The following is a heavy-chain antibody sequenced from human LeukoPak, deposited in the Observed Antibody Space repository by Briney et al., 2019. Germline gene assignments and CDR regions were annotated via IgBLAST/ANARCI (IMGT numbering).Heavy chain of an antibody. V-gene: IGHV1-46*01. CDR2: INPSGGST. CDR1: GYTFTSYY. CDR3: ARDRGSGSYSVDWFDP. D-gene: IGHD3-10*01. J-gene: IGHJ5*02. Sequence: ASVKVSCKASGYTFTSYYMHWVRQAPGQGLERMGIINPSGGSTSYAQKFQGRVTMTRDTSTSTVYMELSSLRSEDTAVYYCARDRGSGSYSVDWFDPWGQGTLVTVSS.